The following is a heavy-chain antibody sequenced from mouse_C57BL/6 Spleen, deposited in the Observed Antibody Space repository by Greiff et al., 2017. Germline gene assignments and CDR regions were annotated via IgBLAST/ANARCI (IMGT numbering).Heavy chain of an antibody. Sequence: EVKLMESGGGLVKPGGSLKLSCAASGFTFSDYGMHWVRQAPEKGLEWVAYISSGSSTIYYADTVKGRFTISRDNAKNTLFLQMTSLRSEDTAMYYCGRGTTVVDAMDYWGQGTSVTVSS. V-gene: IGHV5-17*01. CDR1: GFTFSDYG. J-gene: IGHJ4*01. CDR3: GRGTTVVDAMDY. CDR2: ISSGSSTI. D-gene: IGHD1-1*01.